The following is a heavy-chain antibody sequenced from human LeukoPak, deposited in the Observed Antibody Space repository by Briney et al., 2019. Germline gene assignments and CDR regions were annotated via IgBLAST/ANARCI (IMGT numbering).Heavy chain of an antibody. CDR3: GRGNKSFDP. CDR1: GYTFTNYY. V-gene: IGHV1-2*02. CDR2: INPNTGGT. J-gene: IGHJ5*02. Sequence: ASVKVSCKASGYTFTNYYVHWVRQAPGQGLEWMGWINPNTGGTNYAQKFQGRVTMTKDTSTNAAYIELNKLTSDDTAVYDCGRGNKSFDPWGQGTLVTVSS.